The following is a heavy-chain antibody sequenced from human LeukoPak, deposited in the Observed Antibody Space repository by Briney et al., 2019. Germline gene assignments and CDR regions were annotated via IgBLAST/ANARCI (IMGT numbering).Heavy chain of an antibody. CDR1: GGTFSSHT. J-gene: IGHJ5*02. CDR3: ARGRRLYCSGGSCEFDP. V-gene: IGHV1-18*04. Sequence: VASVKVSCKASGGTFSSHTVTWVRQALGQGLEWMGWISAYNGNTNYAQKLQGRVTMTTDTSTSTAYMELRSLRSDDTAVYYCARGRRLYCSGGSCEFDPWGQGTLVTVSS. D-gene: IGHD2-15*01. CDR2: ISAYNGNT.